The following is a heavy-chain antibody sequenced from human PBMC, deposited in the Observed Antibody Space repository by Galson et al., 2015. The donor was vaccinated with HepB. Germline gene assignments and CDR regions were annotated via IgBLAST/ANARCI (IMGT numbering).Heavy chain of an antibody. D-gene: IGHD6-13*01. Sequence: SLRLSCAASGFTFSHYGFHWVRQAPGKGLEWVGLIWNDGSNKYYADSVKGRFTISRDNSKKTLYLQMNSLRAEDTAVYYCAREDKNIAVAALDYWGQGTMVTVSS. J-gene: IGHJ4*02. V-gene: IGHV3-33*08. CDR3: AREDKNIAVAALDY. CDR2: IWNDGSNK. CDR1: GFTFSHYG.